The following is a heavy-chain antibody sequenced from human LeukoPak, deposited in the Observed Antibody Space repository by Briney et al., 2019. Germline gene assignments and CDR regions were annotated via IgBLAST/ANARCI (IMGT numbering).Heavy chain of an antibody. CDR2: IYYSGST. CDR1: GGSISSYY. Sequence: SETLSLTCTVSGGSISSYYWSWIRQPPGKGLEWIGYIYYSGSTNYNPSLKSRVTISVDTSKNQFSLKLSSVTAADTAVYYCARHSRSGSYPFDYWGQGTLATVSS. D-gene: IGHD1-26*01. J-gene: IGHJ4*02. CDR3: ARHSRSGSYPFDY. V-gene: IGHV4-59*08.